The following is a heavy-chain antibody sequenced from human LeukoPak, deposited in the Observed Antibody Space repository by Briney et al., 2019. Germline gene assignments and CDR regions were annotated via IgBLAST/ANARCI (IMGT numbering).Heavy chain of an antibody. J-gene: IGHJ4*02. V-gene: IGHV1-2*02. D-gene: IGHD3-10*01. Sequence: ASVKVSCKASGYTFTSYYVHWVRQAPGQGLEWMGWINPNSGGTNYAQKFQGRVTMTRDTSISTAYMELSRLRSDDTAVYYCARGRITYYYGSGSYAPLDYWGQGTLVTVSS. CDR2: INPNSGGT. CDR1: GYTFTSYY. CDR3: ARGRITYYYGSGSYAPLDY.